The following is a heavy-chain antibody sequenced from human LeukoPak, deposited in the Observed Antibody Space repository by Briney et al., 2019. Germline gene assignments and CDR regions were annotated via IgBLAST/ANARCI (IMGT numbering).Heavy chain of an antibody. CDR3: ARGLRASNYDFWSGKDFYYYYYMDV. D-gene: IGHD3-3*01. CDR2: ISSSSSTI. J-gene: IGHJ6*03. V-gene: IGHV3-48*01. Sequence: GGSLRLSCAASGFTFSNYAMSWVRQAPGKGLEWVSYISSSSSTIYYADSVKGRFTISRDNAKNSLYLQMNSLRAEDTAVYYCARGLRASNYDFWSGKDFYYYYYMDVWGKGTTVTVSS. CDR1: GFTFSNYA.